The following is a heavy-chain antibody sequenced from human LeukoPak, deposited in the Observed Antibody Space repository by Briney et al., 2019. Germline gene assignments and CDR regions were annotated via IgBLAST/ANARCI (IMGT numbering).Heavy chain of an antibody. Sequence: PGGSLRLSCAASGFTFSSYGMHWVRQAPGKGLEWVAVIWYGGSNKYYADSVKGRFTISRDNSKNTLYLQMNSLRAEDTAVYYCARDVGGILGQEGPYYFDYWGQGTLVTVSS. CDR2: IWYGGSNK. V-gene: IGHV3-33*08. CDR3: ARDVGGILGQEGPYYFDY. D-gene: IGHD2-21*01. J-gene: IGHJ4*02. CDR1: GFTFSSYG.